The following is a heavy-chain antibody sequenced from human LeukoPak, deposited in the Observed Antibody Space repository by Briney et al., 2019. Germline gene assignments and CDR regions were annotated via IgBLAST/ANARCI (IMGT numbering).Heavy chain of an antibody. V-gene: IGHV3-23*01. J-gene: IGHJ4*02. D-gene: IGHD2-15*01. Sequence: GGSLRLSCAASGFTFSSSAMSWVRQAPGKGLEWVSAISNNGGYTYYADSVQGRFTISRDNAKNSLYLQMNSLRAEDTAVYYCAREGDYYCSGGSCYDYWGQGTLVTVSS. CDR1: GFTFSSSA. CDR3: AREGDYYCSGGSCYDY. CDR2: ISNNGGYT.